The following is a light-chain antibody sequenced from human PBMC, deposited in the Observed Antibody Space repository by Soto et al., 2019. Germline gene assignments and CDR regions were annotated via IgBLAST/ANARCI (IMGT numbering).Light chain of an antibody. CDR3: QKYNSDPLT. Sequence: MTQSPATLSVSPGERATLSCRASQSVSGNLAWYQQKVGKAPQLLIYDATTLQSGVPSRFSGSGSGTDFTLTIASLQPEDVATYYCQKYNSDPLTFGGGTKVEIK. J-gene: IGKJ4*01. V-gene: IGKV1-27*01. CDR1: QSVSGN. CDR2: DAT.